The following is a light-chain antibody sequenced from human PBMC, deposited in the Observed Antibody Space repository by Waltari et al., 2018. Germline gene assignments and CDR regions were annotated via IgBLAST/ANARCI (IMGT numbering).Light chain of an antibody. J-gene: IGLJ2*01. Sequence: QSALTQPASLSGSPGQSITISCTGTSRAVWSSNLVSWYQQHPGKAPKLIIDEGSKRPSGVSNRFSGSKSGNTASLTISGLQAEDEADYHCCSYAGGSAFVVFGGGTKLTVL. CDR2: EGS. V-gene: IGLV2-23*03. CDR3: CSYAGGSAFVV. CDR1: SRAVWSSNL.